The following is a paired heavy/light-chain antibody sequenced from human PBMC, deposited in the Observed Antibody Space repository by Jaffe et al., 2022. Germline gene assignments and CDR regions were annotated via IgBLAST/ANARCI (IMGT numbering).Light chain of an antibody. Sequence: DIQMTQSPSSLSASVGDRVTITCRASQGIRNSLAWYQRRPGKAPRLLVYAAYILESGVPSKFSGSGSGSGTDYTLTISSLQPEDFATYYCQQYSRSPFTFGPGTKVDIK. CDR3: QQYSRSPFT. J-gene: IGKJ3*01. CDR1: QGIRNS. V-gene: IGKV1-NL1*01. CDR2: AAY.
Heavy chain of an antibody. CDR1: GFTLGDYT. CDR3: TRSGDFYENSAYYYFDL. CDR2: IRSKGYGATT. V-gene: IGHV3-49*04. D-gene: IGHD3-22*01. J-gene: IGHJ4*02. Sequence: EVELVESGGGLVQPGRSLRLSCTASGFTLGDYTMNWVRQAPGKGLEWVGFIRSKGYGATTDYAASVRGRFMISRDESKSIAYLQMNSLTTEDTAVYYCTRSGDFYENSAYYYFDLWGQGTLVTVSS.